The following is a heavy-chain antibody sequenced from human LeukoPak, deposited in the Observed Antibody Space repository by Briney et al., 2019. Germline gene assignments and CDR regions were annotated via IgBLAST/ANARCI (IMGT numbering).Heavy chain of an antibody. CDR2: IRSKAYGGTT. V-gene: IGHV3-49*04. Sequence: GGSLRLSCTASGFTFGDYAMSWVRQAPGKGLEWVGFIRSKAYGGTTEYAASVKGRFTISRDDSKSIAYLQMNSLKTEDTTVYYCTRDLGGSGWCLFDYWGQGTLVTVSS. CDR3: TRDLGGSGWCLFDY. CDR1: GFTFGDYA. J-gene: IGHJ4*02. D-gene: IGHD6-19*01.